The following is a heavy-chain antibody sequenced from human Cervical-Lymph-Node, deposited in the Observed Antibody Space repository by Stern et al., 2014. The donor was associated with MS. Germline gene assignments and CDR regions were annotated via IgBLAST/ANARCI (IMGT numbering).Heavy chain of an antibody. J-gene: IGHJ2*01. CDR1: GGTFTSYA. V-gene: IGHV1-69*01. CDR2: IIPMFGSI. D-gene: IGHD4-23*01. CDR3: ARDGRGNFFYFDL. Sequence: QVQLVQSGAELKTPGSSVRLSCKASGGTFTSYAINWVRQAPGQGPEWIGGIIPMFGSINYAQNFQGRVTISADESTGTAYMELTGLTSEDTAVFYCARDGRGNFFYFDLWGRGTLVTVSS.